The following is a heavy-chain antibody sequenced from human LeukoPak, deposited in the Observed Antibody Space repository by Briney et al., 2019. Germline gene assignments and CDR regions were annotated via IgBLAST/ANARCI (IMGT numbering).Heavy chain of an antibody. CDR3: ARYVGYSSGYYPLDY. CDR2: ISAYNGNT. D-gene: IGHD3-22*01. CDR1: GYTLTSYG. J-gene: IGHJ4*02. Sequence: VASVKVSCKASGYTLTSYGISWVRQAPGQGLEWMGWISAYNGNTNYAQKLQGRVTMTTDTSTSTAYMELRSLRSDDTAVYYCARYVGYSSGYYPLDYWGQGTLVTVSS. V-gene: IGHV1-18*01.